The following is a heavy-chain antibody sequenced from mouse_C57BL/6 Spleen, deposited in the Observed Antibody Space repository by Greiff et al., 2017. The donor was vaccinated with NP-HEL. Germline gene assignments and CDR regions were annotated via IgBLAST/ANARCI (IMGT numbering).Heavy chain of an antibody. J-gene: IGHJ1*03. Sequence: QVHVKQSGAELVRPGTSVKVSCKASGYAFTNYLIEWVKQRPGQGLEWIGVINPGSGGTNYNEKFKGKATLTADKSSSTAYMQLSSLTSEDSAVYFCARGGHYGSSYWYFDVWGTGTTVTVSS. CDR2: INPGSGGT. CDR1: GYAFTNYL. D-gene: IGHD1-1*01. V-gene: IGHV1-54*01. CDR3: ARGGHYGSSYWYFDV.